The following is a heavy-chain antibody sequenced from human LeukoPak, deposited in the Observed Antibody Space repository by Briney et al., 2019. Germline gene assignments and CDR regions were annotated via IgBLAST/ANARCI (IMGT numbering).Heavy chain of an antibody. Sequence: PSQTLSLTYTVSGGSISSGGYYWSWIRQHPGKGLEWIGYIYYSGSTYYNPSLKSRVTISVDTSKNQFSLKLSSVTAADTAVYYCASQTMTTVVRFDYWGQGTLVTVSS. CDR3: ASQTMTTVVRFDY. D-gene: IGHD4-23*01. V-gene: IGHV4-31*03. CDR2: IYYSGST. J-gene: IGHJ4*02. CDR1: GGSISSGGYY.